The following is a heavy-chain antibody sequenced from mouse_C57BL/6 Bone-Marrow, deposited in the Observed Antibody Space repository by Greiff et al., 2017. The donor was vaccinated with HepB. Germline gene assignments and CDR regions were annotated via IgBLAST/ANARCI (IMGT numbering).Heavy chain of an antibody. D-gene: IGHD1-1*01. CDR2: NDPSDSYT. V-gene: IGHV1-69*01. Sequence: QVQLQQPGAELVMPGASVKLSCKASGYTFTSYWMHWVKQRPGQGLEWIGENDPSDSYTNYNQKFKGKSTLTVDKSSSTAYMQLSSLTSEDSAVYYCARNPPHYYGSGYFDYWGQGTTLTVSS. J-gene: IGHJ2*01. CDR1: GYTFTSYW. CDR3: ARNPPHYYGSGYFDY.